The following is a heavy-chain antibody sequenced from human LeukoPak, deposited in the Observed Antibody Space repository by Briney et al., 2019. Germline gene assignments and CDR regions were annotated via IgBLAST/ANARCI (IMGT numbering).Heavy chain of an antibody. CDR3: VREKVVGEYDH. V-gene: IGHV1-46*01. CDR2: LRPSSDRT. CDR1: GYRFTYYY. D-gene: IGHD3-16*01. J-gene: IGHJ5*02. Sequence: ASVKVSCKASGYRFTYYYIHWMRQAPGQGLEWMGTLRPSSDRTTYAQNFQGRISMTTDTSTSTGYMELSSLTSDDTAVYFCVREKVVGEYDHWGQGTLVSVSP.